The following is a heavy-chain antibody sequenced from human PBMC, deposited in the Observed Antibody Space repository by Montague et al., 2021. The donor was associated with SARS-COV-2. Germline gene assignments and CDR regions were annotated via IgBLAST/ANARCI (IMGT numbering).Heavy chain of an antibody. CDR3: ARDDPYCTNGVCYTGNWFDP. CDR2: TYYRSKWYN. J-gene: IGHJ5*02. CDR1: GDSVSSNSAA. V-gene: IGHV6-1*01. D-gene: IGHD2-8*01. Sequence: CAISGDSVSSNSAAWNWIRQPPSRGLEWLGRTYYRSKWYNDYAVSVKSRITINPDTSKNQLSLQLNSVTPEDTAVYYCARDDPYCTNGVCYTGNWFDPRGQGTLVTVSS.